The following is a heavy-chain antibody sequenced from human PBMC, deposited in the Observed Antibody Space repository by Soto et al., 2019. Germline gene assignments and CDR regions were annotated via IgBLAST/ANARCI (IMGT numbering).Heavy chain of an antibody. V-gene: IGHV1-2*04. CDR2: INPNSGGT. CDR1: GYTFTGYY. Sequence: QVQLVQSGAEVKKPGASVKVSCKASGYTFTGYYMHWVRQAPGQGREWMGWINPNSGGTNYAQKFQGWVTMTRDTSISTAYMELSRLRSDDTAVYYCARDEIELELRSPAYYGMDVWGPGTTVTVSS. CDR3: ARDEIELELRSPAYYGMDV. J-gene: IGHJ6*01. D-gene: IGHD1-7*01.